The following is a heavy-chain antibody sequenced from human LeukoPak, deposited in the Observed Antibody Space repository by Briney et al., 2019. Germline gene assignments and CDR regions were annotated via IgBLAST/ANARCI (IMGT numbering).Heavy chain of an antibody. V-gene: IGHV4-59*01. J-gene: IGHJ3*02. CDR3: ARPMTYYYDSSGYWNAFDI. Sequence: PSETLSLTCTVSGVSINKYYWSWIRQPPGKGLEWIGYIYYSGSTNYNPSLKSRVTISVDTSKNQFSLKLSSVTAADTAVYYCARPMTYYYDSSGYWNAFDIWGQGTMVTVSS. CDR2: IYYSGST. D-gene: IGHD3-22*01. CDR1: GVSINKYY.